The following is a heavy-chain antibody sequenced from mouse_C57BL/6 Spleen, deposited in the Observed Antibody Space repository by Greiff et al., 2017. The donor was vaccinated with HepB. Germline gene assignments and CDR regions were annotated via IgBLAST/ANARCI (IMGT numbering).Heavy chain of an antibody. CDR3: ARPSRAAQATKDYAMDY. Sequence: QVHVKQSGAELARPGASVKLSCKASGYTFTSYGISWVKQRTGQGLEWIGEIYPRSGNTYYNEKFKGKATLTADKSSSTAYMELRSLTSEDSAVYFCARPSRAAQATKDYAMDYWGQGTSVTVSS. V-gene: IGHV1-81*01. J-gene: IGHJ4*01. D-gene: IGHD3-2*02. CDR2: IYPRSGNT. CDR1: GYTFTSYG.